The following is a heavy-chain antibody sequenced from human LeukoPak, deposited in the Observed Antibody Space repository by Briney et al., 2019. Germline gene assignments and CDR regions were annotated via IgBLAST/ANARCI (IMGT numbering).Heavy chain of an antibody. D-gene: IGHD3-22*01. CDR3: ARARTYYYDSSGFPLYYFDY. V-gene: IGHV4-39*07. J-gene: IGHJ4*02. Sequence: SETLSLTCTVSGGSISSSSYYWGWIRQPPGKGLEWIGSIYYSGSTHYNPSLKSRVTISVDTSKNQFSLKLSSVTAADTAMYYCARARTYYYDSSGFPLYYFDYWGQGTLVTVSS. CDR2: IYYSGST. CDR1: GGSISSSSYY.